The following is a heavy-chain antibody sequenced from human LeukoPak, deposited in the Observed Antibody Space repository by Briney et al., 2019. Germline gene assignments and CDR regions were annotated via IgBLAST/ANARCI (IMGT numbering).Heavy chain of an antibody. CDR3: AKGIYYDSSGYFGHLDY. Sequence: GGSLRLSCAASGFTFSSYGMHWVRQAPGKGLEWVAFIRYDGSNKYYADSVKGRFTISRDNSKNTLYLQMNSLRAEDTAVYYCAKGIYYDSSGYFGHLDYWGQGTLVTVSS. V-gene: IGHV3-30*02. J-gene: IGHJ4*02. CDR2: IRYDGSNK. CDR1: GFTFSSYG. D-gene: IGHD3-22*01.